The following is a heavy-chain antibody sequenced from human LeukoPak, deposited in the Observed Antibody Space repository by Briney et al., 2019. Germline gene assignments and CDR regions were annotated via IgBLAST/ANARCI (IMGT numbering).Heavy chain of an antibody. CDR1: GFTFSNAW. CDR3: STDPTY. J-gene: IGHJ4*02. CDR2: IKSKTEGGTT. Sequence: PGGSLRLSCAASGFTFSNAWMSWVRQAPGKGLEWLGRIKSKTEGGTTDYAAPVKGRFTISRDDSKNTVYLQMNRRITEDTAVYYCSTDPTYWGQGTLVTVSS. V-gene: IGHV3-15*01.